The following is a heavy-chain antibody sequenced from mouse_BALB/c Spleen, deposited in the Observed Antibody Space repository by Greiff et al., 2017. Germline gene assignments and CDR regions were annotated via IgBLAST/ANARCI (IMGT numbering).Heavy chain of an antibody. D-gene: IGHD2-14*01. CDR1: GFTFTDYY. Sequence: EVQRVESGGGLVQPGGSLRLSCATSGFTFTDYYMSWVRQPPGKALEWLGFIRNKANGYTTEYSASVKGRFTISRDNSQSILYLQMNTLRAEDSATYYCARDSGYDDAMDYWGQGTSVTVSS. CDR2: IRNKANGYTT. CDR3: ARDSGYDDAMDY. V-gene: IGHV7-3*02. J-gene: IGHJ4*01.